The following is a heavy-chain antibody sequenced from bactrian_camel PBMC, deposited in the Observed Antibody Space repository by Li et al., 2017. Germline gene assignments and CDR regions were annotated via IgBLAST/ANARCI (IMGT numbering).Heavy chain of an antibody. J-gene: IGHJ4*01. CDR3: VLGASQASYSWYPRGRCASLRLSFDG. Sequence: HVQLVESGGGSVQAGGSLRLSCTGSGYTSSTFCLGWFRQAPGKEREEVARIDSHGRPTYADSVKGRFTISRDNGKSSVFLQMNNLKPDDAAVYRCVLGASQASYSWYPRGRCASLRLSFDGWGQGTQVTVS. D-gene: IGHD6*01. V-gene: IGHV3S53*01. CDR2: IDSHGRP. CDR1: GYTSSTFC.